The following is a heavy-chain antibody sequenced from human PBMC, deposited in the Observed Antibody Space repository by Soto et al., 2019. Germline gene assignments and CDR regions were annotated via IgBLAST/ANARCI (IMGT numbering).Heavy chain of an antibody. CDR1: GYTFTDYY. Sequence: GASVKVSCKTSGYTFTDYYTHWVRQAPGQGPEWMGWMNPKSGGAYSAQKFQGRVTLTRDTSIGTAYIEVNSLTSDDTAVYFCTRENIENSDGLYDAFDIWGQGTTVTVSS. V-gene: IGHV1-2*02. CDR2: MNPKSGGA. CDR3: TRENIENSDGLYDAFDI. J-gene: IGHJ3*02. D-gene: IGHD5-18*01.